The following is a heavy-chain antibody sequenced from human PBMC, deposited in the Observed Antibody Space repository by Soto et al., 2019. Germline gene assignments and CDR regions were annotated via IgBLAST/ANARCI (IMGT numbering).Heavy chain of an antibody. D-gene: IGHD3-16*01. Sequence: SETLSLTCAVSGGSISSSNWWSWVRQPPGKGLEWIGEIYHSGSTNYNPSLKSRVTISVDKSKNQFSLKLSSVTAADTAVYYCARGKLSVYGLGSYTYHFDYWGQGPVVTVSS. CDR1: GGSISSSNW. CDR2: IYHSGST. J-gene: IGHJ4*02. CDR3: ARGKLSVYGLGSYTYHFDY. V-gene: IGHV4-4*02.